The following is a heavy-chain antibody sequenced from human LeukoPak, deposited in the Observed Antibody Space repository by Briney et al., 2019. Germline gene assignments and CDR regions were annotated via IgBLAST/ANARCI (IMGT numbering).Heavy chain of an antibody. D-gene: IGHD3-22*01. J-gene: IGHJ4*02. CDR3: ARSDSSGSHFDY. V-gene: IGHV4-59*01. CDR1: GGTISSYY. CDR2: IYYSGST. Sequence: PSETLSLTCTVSGGTISSYYWSWIRQPPGKGLEWIGYIYYSGSTNYNPSLKSRVTISVDTSKNQFSLKLSSVTAADTAVYYCARSDSSGSHFDYWGQGTLVTVSS.